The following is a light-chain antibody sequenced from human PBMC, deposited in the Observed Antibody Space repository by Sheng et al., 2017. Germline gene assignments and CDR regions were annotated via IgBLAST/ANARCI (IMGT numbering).Light chain of an antibody. J-gene: IGKJ4*01. CDR2: DAS. CDR1: QSVSSD. Sequence: EIVLTQSPATLSLSPGERATLSCRASQSVSSDLGWYQQKPGQAPRLLISDASNRATGIPARFSGSGFGTDFTLTISGLEPEDFAVYYCQQRADWPLTFGGGTKVGDQ. V-gene: IGKV3-11*01. CDR3: QQRADWPLT.